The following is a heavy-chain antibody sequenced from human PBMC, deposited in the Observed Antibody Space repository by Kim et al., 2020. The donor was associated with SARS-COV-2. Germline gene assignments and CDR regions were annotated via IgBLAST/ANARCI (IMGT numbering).Heavy chain of an antibody. CDR3: AKRTVFGTYYFDY. V-gene: IGHV3-23*01. J-gene: IGHJ4*02. CDR2: ISGDGANT. D-gene: IGHD3-16*01. Sequence: GGSLRLSCAASGFTFNNFAMSWVRQAPDKGLEWVLTISGDGANTIYADSVKGRFTISRDNSKNTLYLHMNSLRAEDTAVYYCAKRTVFGTYYFDYWGLGVLVTVSS. CDR1: GFTFNNFA.